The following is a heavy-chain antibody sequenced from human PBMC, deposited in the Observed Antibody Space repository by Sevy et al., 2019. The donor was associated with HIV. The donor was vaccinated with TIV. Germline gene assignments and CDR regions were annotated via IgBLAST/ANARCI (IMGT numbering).Heavy chain of an antibody. CDR2: IYYSGNT. Sequence: SETLSLTCTVSGGSIGSSSYYWGWIRQPPGKGLEWIGTIYYSGNTYYNPSLKSRVTISVDTSKNQFSLKLRSVTPADTAVYSCACHYLSESRESFDYWGQGTLVTVSS. V-gene: IGHV4-39*01. CDR1: GGSIGSSSYY. J-gene: IGHJ4*02. D-gene: IGHD3-10*01. CDR3: ACHYLSESRESFDY.